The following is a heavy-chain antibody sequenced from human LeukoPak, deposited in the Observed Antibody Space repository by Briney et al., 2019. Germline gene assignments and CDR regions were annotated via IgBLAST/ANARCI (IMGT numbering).Heavy chain of an antibody. CDR2: IYSGGST. CDR1: GFIVSSNY. J-gene: IGHJ6*03. V-gene: IGHV3-53*01. D-gene: IGHD2-2*01. Sequence: GGSLRLSCVASGFIVSSNYMSWVRQAPGKGPEWVSVIYSGGSTYYPDSVKGRFTISRDNSKNTLYLQMNSLRADDTAVYYCAKGAYYCSSTSCQGINYYYYYMDVWGKGTTVTVSS. CDR3: AKGAYYCSSTSCQGINYYYYYMDV.